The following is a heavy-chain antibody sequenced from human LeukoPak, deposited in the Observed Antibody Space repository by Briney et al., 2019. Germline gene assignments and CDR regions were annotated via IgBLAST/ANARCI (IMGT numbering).Heavy chain of an antibody. J-gene: IGHJ3*02. V-gene: IGHV4-59*01. CDR3: AKYTYYYDSSGSNGYAFDI. Sequence: SETLSLTCTVSGGSISNYYWSWIRQPPGKGPEWIGYIYYSGSTNYNPSLKSRVTISPDTSKNQFSLKLSSVTAADTAVYYCAKYTYYYDSSGSNGYAFDIWGQGTMVTVSS. CDR2: IYYSGST. CDR1: GGSISNYY. D-gene: IGHD3-22*01.